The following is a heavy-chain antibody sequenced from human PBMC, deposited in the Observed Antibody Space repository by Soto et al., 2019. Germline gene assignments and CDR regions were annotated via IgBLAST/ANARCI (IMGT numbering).Heavy chain of an antibody. Sequence: QVQLVESGGGVVQPGRSLRLSCAASGFTFSSYAMHWVRQAPGKGLEWVAVISYDGSNKYYADSVKGRFTISRDSSKNTLYLQMNSLRAEDTAVYYCARDGDDFWSGYYTVAYGMDVWGQGTTVTVSS. V-gene: IGHV3-30-3*01. CDR3: ARDGDDFWSGYYTVAYGMDV. J-gene: IGHJ6*02. CDR1: GFTFSSYA. CDR2: ISYDGSNK. D-gene: IGHD3-3*01.